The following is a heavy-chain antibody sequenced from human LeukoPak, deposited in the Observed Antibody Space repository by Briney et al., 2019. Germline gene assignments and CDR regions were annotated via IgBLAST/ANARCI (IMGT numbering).Heavy chain of an antibody. D-gene: IGHD6-6*01. CDR1: GFTFSSYG. J-gene: IGHJ6*02. V-gene: IGHV3-30*18. Sequence: PGGSLRLSCAASGFTFSSYGMHWVRQAPGKGLEWMAVISYDGSNKYYADSVKGRFTISRDNSKNTLYLQMNSLRAEDTAVYYCAKESSSSNNYYGMDVWGHGTTVTVSS. CDR3: AKESSSSNNYYGMDV. CDR2: ISYDGSNK.